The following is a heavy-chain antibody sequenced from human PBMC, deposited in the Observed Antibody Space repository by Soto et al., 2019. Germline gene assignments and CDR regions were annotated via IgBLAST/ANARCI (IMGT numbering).Heavy chain of an antibody. J-gene: IGHJ6*02. Sequence: GALRVTCPPSGFIFSDYSMNWVRQAPGKGLEWISYITTTSSTMYYADSVKGRFTISRDNAKNSLYLQMNSLRDEDTAVYYCARDSSGRQYYGMDVWGQGTKVTVYS. CDR3: ARDSSGRQYYGMDV. CDR1: GFIFSDYS. CDR2: ITTTSSTM. V-gene: IGHV3-48*02. D-gene: IGHD3-22*01.